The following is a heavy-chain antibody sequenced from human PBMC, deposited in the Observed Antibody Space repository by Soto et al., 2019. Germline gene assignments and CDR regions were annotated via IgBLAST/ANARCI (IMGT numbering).Heavy chain of an antibody. CDR3: ARAVTWGLDV. Sequence: EVQLVESGGGLVQPGGSLRLSCAAPGFTFSLYSMSWVRQAPGKGLEWVSYISRSSTGIHYADSVKGRFTISRDAATNSMHLQMNSLRDGDTAVYHCARAVTWGLDVWGQGTKVSISS. D-gene: IGHD3-10*01. CDR2: ISRSSTGI. J-gene: IGHJ6*02. V-gene: IGHV3-48*02. CDR1: GFTFSLYS.